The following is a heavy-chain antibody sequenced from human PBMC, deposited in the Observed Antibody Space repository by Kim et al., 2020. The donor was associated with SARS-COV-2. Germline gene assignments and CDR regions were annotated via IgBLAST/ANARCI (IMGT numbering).Heavy chain of an antibody. CDR3: ARDHVSKPAETYYYDSSGYVPYGMDV. CDR2: INPSGGST. Sequence: ASVKVSCKASGYTFTSYYMHWVRQAPGQGLEWMGIINPSGGSTSYAQKFQGRVTMTRDTSTSTVYMELSSLRSEDTAVYYCARDHVSKPAETYYYDSSGYVPYGMDVWGQGTTVTVSS. V-gene: IGHV1-46*01. D-gene: IGHD3-22*01. CDR1: GYTFTSYY. J-gene: IGHJ6*01.